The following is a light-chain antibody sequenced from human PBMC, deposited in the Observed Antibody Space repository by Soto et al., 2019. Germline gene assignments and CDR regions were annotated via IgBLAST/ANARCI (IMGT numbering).Light chain of an antibody. CDR2: AAP. CDR1: QGISSS. Sequence: DIQLTQSPSFLSASVGDRVTITCRASQGISSSLAWYQQRAGKAPKFLIYAAPTLQSGAPSRFSGSGSGTECALTISSLQPEDSATYYCQQLKSYPLTVGGGTKVEIK. V-gene: IGKV1-9*01. J-gene: IGKJ4*01. CDR3: QQLKSYPLT.